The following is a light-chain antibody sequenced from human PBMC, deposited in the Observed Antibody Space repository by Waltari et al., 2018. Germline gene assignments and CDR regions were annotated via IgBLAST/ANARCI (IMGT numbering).Light chain of an antibody. CDR1: NSDIVGFNY. J-gene: IGLJ2*01. CDR3: CSYTITSTLV. Sequence: QSALTQPASVPGSPGQSITISCTGTNSDIVGFNYLSWYQHHPGQAPTLILYDVTKRPSGVSDRFSGSKSGTTASLTISGLHTDDEADYYCCSYTITSTLVFGGGTKLTVL. V-gene: IGLV2-14*03. CDR2: DVT.